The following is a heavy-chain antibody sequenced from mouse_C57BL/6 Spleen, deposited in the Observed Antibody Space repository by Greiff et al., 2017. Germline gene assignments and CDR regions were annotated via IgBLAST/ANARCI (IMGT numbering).Heavy chain of an antibody. CDR1: GYAFSSYW. J-gene: IGHJ2*01. V-gene: IGHV1-80*01. CDR2: IYPGDGDT. CDR3: ARGSSYLNYFDY. Sequence: QVQLKESGAELVKPGASVKISCKASGYAFSSYWMNWVKQRPGKGLEWIGQIYPGDGDTNYNGKFKGKATLTADKSSSTAYMQLSSLTSEDSAVYFCARGSSYLNYFDYWGQGTTLTVSS. D-gene: IGHD1-1*01.